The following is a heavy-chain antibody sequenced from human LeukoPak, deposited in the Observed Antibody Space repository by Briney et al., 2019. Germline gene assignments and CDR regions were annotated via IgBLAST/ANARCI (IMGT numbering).Heavy chain of an antibody. J-gene: IGHJ4*02. Sequence: SETLSLTCTVSGGSISSYYWSWIRQPPGKGLEWIGSIYYSGSTYYNPSLKSRVTISVDTSKNQFSLKLSSVTAADTAVYYCARHQGPLVLSPFYFDYWGQGTLVTVSS. D-gene: IGHD6-13*01. CDR2: IYYSGST. CDR3: ARHQGPLVLSPFYFDY. V-gene: IGHV4-59*05. CDR1: GGSISSYY.